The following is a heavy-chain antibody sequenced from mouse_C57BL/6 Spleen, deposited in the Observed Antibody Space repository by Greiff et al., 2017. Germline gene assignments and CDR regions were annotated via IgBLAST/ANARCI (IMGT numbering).Heavy chain of an antibody. CDR2: INPNNGGT. D-gene: IGHD1-1*01. CDR1: GYTFTDYN. Sequence: VQLQQSGPELVKPGASVKIPCKASGYTFTDYNMDWVKQSHGKSLEWIGDINPNNGGTIYNQKFKGKATLTVDKSSSTAYMELRSLTSEDTAVYYCARSPSTTVVARLDYWGQGTTLTVSS. V-gene: IGHV1-18*01. J-gene: IGHJ2*01. CDR3: ARSPSTTVVARLDY.